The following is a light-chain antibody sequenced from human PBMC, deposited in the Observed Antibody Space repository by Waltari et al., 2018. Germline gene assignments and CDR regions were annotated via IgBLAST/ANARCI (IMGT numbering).Light chain of an antibody. CDR1: QSINNY. Sequence: EIVLTQSPATLSLSPGERATLSCRASQSINNYLAWYQHKPGQPPRPLIYDASNRATGVPARFSGGGSGTDFTLTISSLDPEDFAVYYCHHRSTWSLTFGGGTEVEI. V-gene: IGKV3-11*01. CDR2: DAS. CDR3: HHRSTWSLT. J-gene: IGKJ4*01.